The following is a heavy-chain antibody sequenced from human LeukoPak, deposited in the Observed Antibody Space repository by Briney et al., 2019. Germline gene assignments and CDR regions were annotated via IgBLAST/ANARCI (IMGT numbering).Heavy chain of an antibody. V-gene: IGHV3-23*01. Sequence: GGSLRLSCAAPGFSLTNFAMSWVRQAPGKGLEWVSLIIGSSGDTFYADSVKGRFTISRDNSKNRLYLQMKSLRAEDTALYYCAKGAYDYIEMGYFDYWGQGTLVTVSS. D-gene: IGHD5-12*01. J-gene: IGHJ4*02. CDR2: IIGSSGDT. CDR1: GFSLTNFA. CDR3: AKGAYDYIEMGYFDY.